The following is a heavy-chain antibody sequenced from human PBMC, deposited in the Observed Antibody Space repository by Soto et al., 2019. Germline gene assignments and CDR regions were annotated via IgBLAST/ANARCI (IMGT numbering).Heavy chain of an antibody. D-gene: IGHD3-10*01. CDR2: ISAYNAHT. CDR3: ARGTYFDY. CDR1: GYIMTTYG. J-gene: IGHJ4*02. V-gene: IGHV1-18*01. Sequence: QVQLVQSGTEVKKPGASVKVSCKASGYIMTTYGVSWVRQAPGQGLEWVGWISAYNAHTNYAQKFQGRVTMTTDTSTSTAYMELRSLRSDDTAVYYCARGTYFDYWGQGTLVTVSS.